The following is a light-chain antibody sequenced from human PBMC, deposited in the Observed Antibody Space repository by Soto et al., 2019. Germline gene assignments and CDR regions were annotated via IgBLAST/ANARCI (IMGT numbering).Light chain of an antibody. V-gene: IGKV1-27*01. Sequence: DIQLTQSPSSLSASVGDRVTFTCRASQDISHFLACYQQRPGEVPRLLIYGASTLHSGVSSRFSGSGFGTDFTLTIASLQPEDVATYYCQKYNKDSPAPFGPGTKVEIK. CDR3: QKYNKDSPAP. J-gene: IGKJ1*01. CDR2: GAS. CDR1: QDISHF.